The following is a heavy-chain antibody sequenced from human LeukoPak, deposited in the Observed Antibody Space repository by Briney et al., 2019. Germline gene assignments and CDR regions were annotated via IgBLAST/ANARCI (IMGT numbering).Heavy chain of an antibody. V-gene: IGHV3-30-3*01. J-gene: IGHJ4*02. D-gene: IGHD6-13*01. Sequence: PSETLSLTCAVYGGSFSGYYWSWVRQAPGKGLEWVAVISYDGSNKYYADSVKGRFTISRDNSKNTLYLQMNSLRAEDTAVYYCARDSLGVAAAGTLDYWGQGTLVTVSS. CDR3: ARDSLGVAAAGTLDY. CDR2: ISYDGSNK. CDR1: GGSFSGYY.